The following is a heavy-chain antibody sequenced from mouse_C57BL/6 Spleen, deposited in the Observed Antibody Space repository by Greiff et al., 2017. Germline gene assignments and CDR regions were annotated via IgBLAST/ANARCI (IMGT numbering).Heavy chain of an antibody. D-gene: IGHD1-1*01. CDR2: IDPSDSYT. Sequence: QVQLQQSGAELVRPGTSVKLSCKASGYTFTSYWMHWVKQRPGQGLEWIGVIDPSDSYTNYNQKFKGKATLTVDTSSSTAYMQLSSLTSEDSAVYYCARRGYGSSYGYFDVWGTGTTVTVSS. CDR1: GYTFTSYW. J-gene: IGHJ1*03. V-gene: IGHV1-59*01. CDR3: ARRGYGSSYGYFDV.